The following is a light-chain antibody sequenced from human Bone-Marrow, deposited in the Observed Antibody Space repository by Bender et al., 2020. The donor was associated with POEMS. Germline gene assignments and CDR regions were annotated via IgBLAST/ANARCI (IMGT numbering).Light chain of an antibody. J-gene: IGLJ3*02. CDR2: DVN. V-gene: IGLV2-14*03. CDR3: TSYTSSSTLV. Sequence: QSALTQPASVSGSPGQSITISCTGTISDVGGYKYVSWYQQYPGKAPKLLIYDVNTRPSGISNRFSGSKAGNTASLTISGLQADDESDYYCTSYTSSSTLVFGGGTKLTVL. CDR1: ISDVGGYKY.